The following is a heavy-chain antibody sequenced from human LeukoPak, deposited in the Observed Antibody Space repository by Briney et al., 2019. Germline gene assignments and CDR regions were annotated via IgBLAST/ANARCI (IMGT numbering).Heavy chain of an antibody. V-gene: IGHV1-8*01. J-gene: IGHJ3*02. CDR2: MNHNSGNT. Sequence: GASVRVSCKASGYTFTSYDINWVRQATGQGLEGMGWMNHNSGNTGYAQKFQGRVTMTRNTSISTAYMELSSLRSEDTAVYYCASNLKAGYSSSWYDDAFDIWGQGTMVTVSS. CDR1: GYTFTSYD. CDR3: ASNLKAGYSSSWYDDAFDI. D-gene: IGHD6-13*01.